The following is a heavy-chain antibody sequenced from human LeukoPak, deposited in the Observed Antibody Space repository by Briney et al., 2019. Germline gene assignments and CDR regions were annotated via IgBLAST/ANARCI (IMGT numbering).Heavy chain of an antibody. CDR2: ISAYNGNT. D-gene: IGHD3-22*01. V-gene: IGHV1-18*01. Sequence: ASVKVSCKASGYTFTSYGISWVRQAPGQGLEWMGWISAYNGNTNYAQKLQGRVTMTTDTSTSTAYMELRSLRSDDTAVYYCARAYYYDSSGYLRDDAFDIWGQGTMVTVSS. J-gene: IGHJ3*02. CDR3: ARAYYYDSSGYLRDDAFDI. CDR1: GYTFTSYG.